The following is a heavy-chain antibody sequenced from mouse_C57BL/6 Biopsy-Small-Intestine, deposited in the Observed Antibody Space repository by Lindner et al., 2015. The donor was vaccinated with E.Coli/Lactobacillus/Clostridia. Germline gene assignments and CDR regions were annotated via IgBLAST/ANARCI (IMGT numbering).Heavy chain of an antibody. V-gene: IGHV1-72*04. J-gene: IGHJ2*01. Sequence: SVKVSCKTSGYSFTAHYVHWVRQAPGQGLEWMGWINPNSGGTRYSEKFQGRVTMTRDPSLSTTYMELNSLRSDDTAVYYCARDLAASYNGVGRYSYFDYWGQGTLVTVSS. D-gene: IGHD2-12*01. CDR1: GYSFTAHY. CDR2: INPNSGGT. CDR3: ARDLAASYNGVGRYSYFDY.